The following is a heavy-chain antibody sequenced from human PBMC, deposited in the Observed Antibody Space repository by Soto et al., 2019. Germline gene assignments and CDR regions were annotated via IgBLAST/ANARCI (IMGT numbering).Heavy chain of an antibody. CDR3: ARESSNLYDRHFRLDT. CDR2: ISHTGQT. CDR1: GGSIFNYF. D-gene: IGHD3-16*01. Sequence: PSETLSLTCRISGGSIFNYFWTWIRQSPGNRLEWIGDISHTGQTNYNPSLKSRVTLSVDISENEFSLRLASVTPADSALYFCARESSNLYDRHFRLDTWGQGTLVTVSS. J-gene: IGHJ5*02. V-gene: IGHV4-59*01.